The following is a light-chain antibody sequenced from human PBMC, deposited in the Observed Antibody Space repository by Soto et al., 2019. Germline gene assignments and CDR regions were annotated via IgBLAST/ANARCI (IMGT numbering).Light chain of an antibody. CDR1: QSVSSN. CDR2: GAS. J-gene: IGKJ1*01. Sequence: ELVMTQSPATPSVSPGGRATLSCRASQSVSSNLAWYQQKPGQAPRLLIYGASTRATGIPARFSGSGSGTEFTLTISSLQSEDFAVYYCQQYNNWPSWTFGQGTKVDIK. V-gene: IGKV3-15*01. CDR3: QQYNNWPSWT.